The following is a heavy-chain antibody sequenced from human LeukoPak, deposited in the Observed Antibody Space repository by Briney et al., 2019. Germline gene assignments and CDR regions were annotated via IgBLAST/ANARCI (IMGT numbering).Heavy chain of an antibody. Sequence: SVKVSCKASGGTFSSYAISWVRQAPAQGLEWMGRIIPIFGTANYAQKFQGRVTITTDEFTSTAYMELSSLRSEDTAVYYCAREHYRAGFDYWGQGTLVTVSS. CDR3: AREHYRAGFDY. D-gene: IGHD1-14*01. CDR1: GGTFSSYA. V-gene: IGHV1-69*05. J-gene: IGHJ4*02. CDR2: IIPIFGTA.